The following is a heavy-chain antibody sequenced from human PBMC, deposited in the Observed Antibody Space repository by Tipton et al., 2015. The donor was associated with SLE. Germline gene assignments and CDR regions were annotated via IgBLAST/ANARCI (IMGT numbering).Heavy chain of an antibody. CDR3: ARGPRASIAARKAFDI. CDR2: INHSGST. Sequence: TLSLTCTVSGGSISSYYWSWIRQPPGKGLEWIGEINHSGSTNYNPSLKSRVTISVDTSKNQFSLKLSSVTAADTAVYYCARGPRASIAARKAFDIWGQGTMVTVSS. CDR1: GGSISSYY. J-gene: IGHJ3*02. D-gene: IGHD6-6*01. V-gene: IGHV4-34*01.